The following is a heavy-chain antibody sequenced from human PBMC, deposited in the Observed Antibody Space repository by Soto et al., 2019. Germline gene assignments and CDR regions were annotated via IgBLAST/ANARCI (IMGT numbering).Heavy chain of an antibody. CDR1: GYTFTSYG. V-gene: IGHV1-18*01. CDR2: SSTYNENT. D-gene: IGHD3-3*01. CDR3: ARDLLPYDDVWTGNFYFDY. Sequence: QVQLVQSGAEVKKPGASVKVSCKASGYTFTSYGLSWVRQAPGQGLEWMGWSSTYNENTNYAQKFQGRVTMTTDTSTSTAYMDLRSLRSDDTAVYFCARDLLPYDDVWTGNFYFDYWGQGTLVTVSS. J-gene: IGHJ4*02.